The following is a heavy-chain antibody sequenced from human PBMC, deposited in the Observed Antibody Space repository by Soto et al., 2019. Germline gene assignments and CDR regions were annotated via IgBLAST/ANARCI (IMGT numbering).Heavy chain of an antibody. V-gene: IGHV3-33*01. CDR2: IWYDGSNK. J-gene: IGHJ4*02. D-gene: IGHD4-17*01. CDR3: ARDSPYGDYGAFDY. Sequence: QVQLVESGGGVVQPGRSLRLSCAASGFTFSSYGMHWVRQAPGKGLEWVAVIWYDGSNKYYADSVKGRFTISRDNSKNTLYLQMNSLRAEDTAVYYCARDSPYGDYGAFDYWGQGTLVTVSS. CDR1: GFTFSSYG.